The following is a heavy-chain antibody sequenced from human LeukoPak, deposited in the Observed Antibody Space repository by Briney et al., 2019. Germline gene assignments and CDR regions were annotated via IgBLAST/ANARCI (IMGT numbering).Heavy chain of an antibody. CDR2: IYHSGST. CDR3: ARNNVAVAGSDLLDY. Sequence: PSQTLSLTCAVSGVSISSGGYSWSWIRQPPGKGLEWIGYIYHSGSTYYNPSLKSRVTISVDRSKNQFSLKLSSVTAADTAVYYCARNNVAVAGSDLLDYWGQGTLVTVSS. CDR1: GVSISSGGYS. D-gene: IGHD6-19*01. V-gene: IGHV4-30-2*01. J-gene: IGHJ4*02.